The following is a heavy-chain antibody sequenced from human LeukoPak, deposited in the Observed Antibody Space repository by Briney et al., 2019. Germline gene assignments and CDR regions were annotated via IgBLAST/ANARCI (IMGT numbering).Heavy chain of an antibody. J-gene: IGHJ4*02. D-gene: IGHD5-18*01. CDR3: AKDEAYSYGYAY. CDR2: ISYDGSNK. CDR1: GFTFSSYA. V-gene: IGHV3-30-3*01. Sequence: GGSLRLSCAASGFTFSSYAMHWVRQAPGKGLEWVAVISYDGSNKYYADSVKGRFTISRDNSKNTLYLQMNSLRAEDTAVYYCAKDEAYSYGYAYWGQGTLVTVSS.